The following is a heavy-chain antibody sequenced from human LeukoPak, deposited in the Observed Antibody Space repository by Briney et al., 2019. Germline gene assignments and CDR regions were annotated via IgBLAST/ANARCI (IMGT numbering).Heavy chain of an antibody. D-gene: IGHD6-13*01. CDR2: IYTSGST. CDR1: GGSISSYY. Sequence: SETLSLTCTVSGGSISSYYWSWIRQPAGKGLEWIGRIYTSGSTNYNPSLKSRVTMSVDTSKNQFSLKLTSVTAADTAMYYCARDGIAAAFHDYWGQGTLVTVSS. J-gene: IGHJ4*02. V-gene: IGHV4-4*07. CDR3: ARDGIAAAFHDY.